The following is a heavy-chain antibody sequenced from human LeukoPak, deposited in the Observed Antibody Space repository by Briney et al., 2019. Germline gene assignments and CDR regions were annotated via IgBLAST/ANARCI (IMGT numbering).Heavy chain of an antibody. V-gene: IGHV3-48*03. J-gene: IGHJ6*03. CDR1: GFTFSSYE. D-gene: IGHD3-9*01. CDR2: ISSSGSTI. Sequence: GGSLRLSCAASGFTFSSYEMNWVRQAPGKGLEWVSYISSSGSTIYYADSVKGRFTISRDNAKNSLYLQMNSLRSEDTAVYYCARDPLTGYDILTGNPPYYYYMDVWGKGTTVTVSS. CDR3: ARDPLTGYDILTGNPPYYYYMDV.